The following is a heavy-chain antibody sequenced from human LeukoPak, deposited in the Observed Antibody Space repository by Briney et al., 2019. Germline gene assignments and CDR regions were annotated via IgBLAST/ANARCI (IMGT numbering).Heavy chain of an antibody. Sequence: ASVKVSCKASGFTFTRSAVQWVRQARGQRLVWIGWIVVGSGNTNYTQKFQERVTITRDMSTSTAYMELSRLRSEDTAVYYCAAVGSFDYWGQGTLVTVSS. CDR3: AAVGSFDY. D-gene: IGHD3-10*01. CDR2: IVVGSGNT. J-gene: IGHJ4*02. V-gene: IGHV1-58*01. CDR1: GFTFTRSA.